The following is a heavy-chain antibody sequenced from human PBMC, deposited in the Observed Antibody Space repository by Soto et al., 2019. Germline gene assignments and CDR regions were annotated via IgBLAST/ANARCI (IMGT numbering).Heavy chain of an antibody. V-gene: IGHV3-33*01. CDR2: IWYDGSNK. CDR1: GFTFSSYG. Sequence: QVQLVESGGGMVQPGRSLRLSCAASGFTFSSYGMHWVRQAPGKGLEWVAVIWYDGSNKYYADSVKGRFTISRDNSKNTLYLQMNSLRAEDTAVYYCARDDNGAENWGQGTLVTVSS. D-gene: IGHD2-8*01. J-gene: IGHJ4*02. CDR3: ARDDNGAEN.